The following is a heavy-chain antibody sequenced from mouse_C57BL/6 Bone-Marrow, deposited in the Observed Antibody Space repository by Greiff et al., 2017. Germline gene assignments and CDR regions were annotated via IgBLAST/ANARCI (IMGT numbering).Heavy chain of an antibody. Sequence: VQVVESGAELVKPGASVKISCKASGYAFSSYWMNWVKQRPGKGLEWIGQIYPGDGDTNYNGKFKGKATLTADKSHSTAYMPLSSLTSEDSAVYFCARSGDYDGAWFADWGQGTLVTVSA. CDR2: IYPGDGDT. CDR1: GYAFSSYW. V-gene: IGHV1-80*01. CDR3: ARSGDYDGAWFAD. J-gene: IGHJ3*01. D-gene: IGHD2-4*01.